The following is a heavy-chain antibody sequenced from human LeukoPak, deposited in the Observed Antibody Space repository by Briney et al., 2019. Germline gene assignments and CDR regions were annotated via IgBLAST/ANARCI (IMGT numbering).Heavy chain of an antibody. Sequence: SETLSLTCAVSGGSISSGGYSWSWIRQPPGKGLEWIGYIYYSGSTYYNPSLKSRVTISVGTSKNQFSLKLSSVTAADTAVYYCARSGYYIAFDIWGQGTMVTVSS. CDR1: GGSISSGGYS. D-gene: IGHD3-3*01. CDR3: ARSGYYIAFDI. J-gene: IGHJ3*02. CDR2: IYYSGST. V-gene: IGHV4-30-4*07.